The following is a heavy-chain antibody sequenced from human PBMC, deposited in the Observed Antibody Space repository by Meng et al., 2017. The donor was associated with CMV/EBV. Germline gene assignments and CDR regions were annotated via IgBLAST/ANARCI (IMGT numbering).Heavy chain of an antibody. CDR3: ARQYYDFWSY. CDR1: GFTFSSYS. CDR2: ISSSSSYI. Sequence: GESLKISCAASGFTFSSYSMNWVRQAPGKGLEWVSSISSSSSYIYYADSMKGRFTISRDNAKNSLYLQMNSLRAEDTAMYYCARQYYDFWSYWGQGTLVTVSS. V-gene: IGHV3-21*01. D-gene: IGHD3-3*01. J-gene: IGHJ4*02.